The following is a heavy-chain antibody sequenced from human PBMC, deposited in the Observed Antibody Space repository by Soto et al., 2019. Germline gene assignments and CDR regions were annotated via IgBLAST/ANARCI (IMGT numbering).Heavy chain of an antibody. J-gene: IGHJ6*02. V-gene: IGHV1-69*13. CDR2: IIPVFKTS. D-gene: IGHD6-6*01. Sequence: SVKVSCKASGGTLTHYAISWVRQAPGQGLEWMGGIIPVFKTSNYAQNFQGRVTITADESTSTAYMELSSLRSEDTAVYYCARRIAALPRQYGMDVWGQGTTVTVSS. CDR1: GGTLTHYA. CDR3: ARRIAALPRQYGMDV.